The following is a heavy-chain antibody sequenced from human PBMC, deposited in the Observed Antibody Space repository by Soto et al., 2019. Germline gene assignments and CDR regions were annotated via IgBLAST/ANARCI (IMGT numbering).Heavy chain of an antibody. V-gene: IGHV3-7*01. CDR3: ARERGCISTSCHPTGYYYYGMDV. J-gene: IGHJ6*02. CDR1: GFTFSSYW. D-gene: IGHD2-2*01. Sequence: EVQLVESGGGLVQPGGSLRLSCAASGFTFSSYWMSWVRQAPGKGLEWVANIKQDGSEKYYVDSVKGRFTISRDNAKNSLYLQMNSLRAEDTAVYYCARERGCISTSCHPTGYYYYGMDVWGQGTTVTVSS. CDR2: IKQDGSEK.